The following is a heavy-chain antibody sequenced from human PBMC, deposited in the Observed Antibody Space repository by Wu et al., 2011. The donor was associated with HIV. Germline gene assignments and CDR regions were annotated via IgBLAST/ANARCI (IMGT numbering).Heavy chain of an antibody. CDR1: GGTFSSYP. V-gene: IGHV1-69*12. CDR2: IIPIFSTA. D-gene: IGHD3-16*01. Sequence: QVQLVQSGAEVKKPGSSVKVSCKASGGTFSSYPISWVRQAPGQGLEWMGGIIPIFSTANYAQKFQGRFTISADASSNTAHMELSGLKSEDTAIYFCARGGSVSGGGNALDIWGPGTMVTVSS. J-gene: IGHJ3*02. CDR3: ARGGSVSGGGNALDI.